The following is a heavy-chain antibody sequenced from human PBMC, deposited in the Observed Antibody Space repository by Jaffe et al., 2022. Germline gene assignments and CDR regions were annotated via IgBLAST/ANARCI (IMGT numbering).Heavy chain of an antibody. V-gene: IGHV3-30*02. Sequence: QVQLVESGGGVVQPGGSLRLSCAASGFTFSSYGMHWVRQAPGKGLEWVAFIRYDGSNKYYADSVKGRFTISRDNSKNTLYLQMNSLRAEDTAVYYCAKDNPEYCTGGVCSVGLVDYWGQGTLVTVSS. CDR1: GFTFSSYG. D-gene: IGHD2-8*02. CDR3: AKDNPEYCTGGVCSVGLVDY. J-gene: IGHJ4*02. CDR2: IRYDGSNK.